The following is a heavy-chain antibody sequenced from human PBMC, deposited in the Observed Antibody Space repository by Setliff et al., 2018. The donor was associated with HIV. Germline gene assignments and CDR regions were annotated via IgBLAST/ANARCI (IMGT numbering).Heavy chain of an antibody. Sequence: SETLSLTCAVYGGSFSTYYWTWIRQPPGRGLEWIGEIKHTGVTNYNPSLKSRVTISVDTSKNQFSLNLNSVTATDTAIYYCATERWLYQNFDSWGQGTQVTVSS. D-gene: IGHD3-16*01. V-gene: IGHV4-34*01. J-gene: IGHJ4*02. CDR2: IKHTGVT. CDR1: GGSFSTYY. CDR3: ATERWLYQNFDS.